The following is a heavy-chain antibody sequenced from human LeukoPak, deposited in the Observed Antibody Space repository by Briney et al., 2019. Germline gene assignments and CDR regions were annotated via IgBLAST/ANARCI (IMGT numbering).Heavy chain of an antibody. CDR2: ISSSSSYT. CDR1: GFTFSDYY. Sequence: GGSLRLACAAAGFTFSDYYMSWIRQAPGKGLEWVSYISSSSSYTNYADSVKGRFTISRDNAKNSLYLQMNSLRAEDTAMYYCAREGQQLVDYWGQGTLVTVSS. V-gene: IGHV3-11*06. CDR3: AREGQQLVDY. D-gene: IGHD6-13*01. J-gene: IGHJ4*02.